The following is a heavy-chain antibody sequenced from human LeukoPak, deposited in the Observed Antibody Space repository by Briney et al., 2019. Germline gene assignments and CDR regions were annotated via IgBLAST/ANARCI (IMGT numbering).Heavy chain of an antibody. V-gene: IGHV3-30*04. CDR3: ARIDEQGDY. J-gene: IGHJ4*02. D-gene: IGHD1/OR15-1a*01. CDR2: TSYDGSNK. CDR1: GFTFSSYA. Sequence: GRSLRLSCAASGFTFSSYAMHWVRQAPGKGLEWLAVTSYDGSNKYYADSVKGRFTISRDNSKNTLYLQMNSLRAEDTAVYYCARIDEQGDYWGQGTLVTVSS.